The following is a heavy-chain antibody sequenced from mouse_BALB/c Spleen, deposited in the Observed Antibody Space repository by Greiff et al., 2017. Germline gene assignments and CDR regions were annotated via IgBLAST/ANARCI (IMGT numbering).Heavy chain of an antibody. Sequence: VKLVESGAELVRPGSSVKISCKASGYAFSSYWMNWVKQRPGQGLEWIGQIYPGDGDTNYNGKFKGKATLTADKSSSTAYMQLSSLTSEDSAVYFCAREVGAMDYWGQGTSVTVSS. V-gene: IGHV1-80*01. CDR3: AREVGAMDY. J-gene: IGHJ4*01. CDR2: IYPGDGDT. CDR1: GYAFSSYW.